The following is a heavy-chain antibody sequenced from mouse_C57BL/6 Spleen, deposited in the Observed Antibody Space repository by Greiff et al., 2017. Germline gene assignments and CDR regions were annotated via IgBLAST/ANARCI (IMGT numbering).Heavy chain of an antibody. CDR1: GFTFRSYT. J-gene: IGHJ4*01. D-gene: IGHD2-4*01. Sequence: EVHLVESGGGLVKPGGSLKLSCAASGFTFRSYTMSWVRQTPEKRLEWVATISGGGGNTYYPDSVKGRFTISRDHAKNTLYLQMSRLRSEDTALDYGARGYDYDYAMDYWGQGTSVTVSS. CDR2: ISGGGGNT. CDR3: ARGYDYDYAMDY. V-gene: IGHV5-9*01.